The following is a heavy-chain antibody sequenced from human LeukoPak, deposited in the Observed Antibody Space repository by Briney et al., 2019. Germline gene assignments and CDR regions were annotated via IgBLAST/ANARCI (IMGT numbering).Heavy chain of an antibody. Sequence: PGGSLRLSCAASGFTFSSYAMHWVRQAPGKRLDWVTVISDDGSDQYYADSVKGRFTISRDNSKNTLYLQMNSLRAEDTAVYYCAELGITMIGGVWGKGTTVTISS. D-gene: IGHD3-10*02. CDR3: AELGITMIGGV. CDR2: ISDDGSDQ. CDR1: GFTFSSYA. V-gene: IGHV3-30*04. J-gene: IGHJ6*04.